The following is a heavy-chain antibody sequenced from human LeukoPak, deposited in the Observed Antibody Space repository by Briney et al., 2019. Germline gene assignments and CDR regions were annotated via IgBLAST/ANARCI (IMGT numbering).Heavy chain of an antibody. Sequence: GASVKVSCKVSGYTLTELSMHWVRQAPGKGLEWMGGFDPEDGETIYAQKFQGRVTMTTDTSTSTAYMELRSLRSDDTAVYYCASVQDGSGIWGQGTLVTVSS. V-gene: IGHV1-24*01. CDR3: ASVQDGSGI. J-gene: IGHJ4*02. D-gene: IGHD3-10*01. CDR1: GYTLTELS. CDR2: FDPEDGET.